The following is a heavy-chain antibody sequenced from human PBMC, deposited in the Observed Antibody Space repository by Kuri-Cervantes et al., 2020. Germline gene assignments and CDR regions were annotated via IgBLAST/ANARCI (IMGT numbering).Heavy chain of an antibody. V-gene: IGHV4-39*07. Sequence: SETLSLTCTGSGDSISSSTCYWGWIRQPPGKGLEWIGSIYYGGSTYYNPSLKSRVTISVDTSKNQFSLKLSSVTAADTAVYYCARGLGIRDGYNYLRYYFDYWGQGTLVTVSS. CDR1: GDSISSSTCY. J-gene: IGHJ4*02. D-gene: IGHD5-24*01. CDR2: IYYGGST. CDR3: ARGLGIRDGYNYLRYYFDY.